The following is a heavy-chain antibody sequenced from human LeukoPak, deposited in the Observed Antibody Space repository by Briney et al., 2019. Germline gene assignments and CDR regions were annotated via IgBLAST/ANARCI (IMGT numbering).Heavy chain of an antibody. CDR3: ARGPGYCSSTSCYSYWFDP. CDR1: GGSISSSSYY. V-gene: IGHV4-39*07. D-gene: IGHD2-2*03. J-gene: IGHJ5*02. Sequence: PSETLSLTCTVSGGSISSSSYYWGWIRQPPGKGLEWIGSIYYSGSTNYNPSLKSRVTISVDTSKNQFSLKLSSVTAADTAVYYCARGPGYCSSTSCYSYWFDPWGQGTLVTVSS. CDR2: IYYSGST.